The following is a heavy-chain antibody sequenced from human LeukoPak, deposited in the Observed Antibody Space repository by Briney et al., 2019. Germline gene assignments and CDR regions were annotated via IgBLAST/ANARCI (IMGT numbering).Heavy chain of an antibody. V-gene: IGHV3-48*03. J-gene: IGHJ4*02. CDR1: GFTVSSYE. CDR3: ASSTTYYYGSGSYYKYYFDY. CDR2: ISSSGSTI. Sequence: GGSLRLSCAASGFTVSSYEMNWVRQAPGKGLEWVSYISSSGSTIYYADSVKGRFTISRDNAKNSLYLQMNSLRAEDTAVYYCASSTTYYYGSGSYYKYYFDYWGQGTLVTVSS. D-gene: IGHD3-10*01.